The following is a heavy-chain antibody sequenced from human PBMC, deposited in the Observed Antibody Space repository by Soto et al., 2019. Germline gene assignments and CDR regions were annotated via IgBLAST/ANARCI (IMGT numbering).Heavy chain of an antibody. CDR1: GYTFSSYG. CDR2: ISAYNGNT. J-gene: IGHJ4*02. Sequence: QVKLVQSGGEVKKPGASVKISCKASGYTFSSYGISWVRKAPGQGLEWMGWISAYNGNTNYAQKFQGRVTMTTDTSTSTAYMELRSLRSDDTAIYYCARTLNEWLLGQEWGQGTLVTVSS. CDR3: ARTLNEWLLGQE. D-gene: IGHD3-3*01. V-gene: IGHV1-18*01.